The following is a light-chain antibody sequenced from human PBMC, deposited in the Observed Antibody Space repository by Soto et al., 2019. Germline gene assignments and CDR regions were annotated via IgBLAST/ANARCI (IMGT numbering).Light chain of an antibody. J-gene: IGKJ3*01. Sequence: EIVLTQSPGTLSLSPGERATLSCRASQSVSSSYLAWYQQKPGQAPRLLIYGASSRATGIPDRFSGSGSGTDFTLTISRLEPEDFAVYYCQQYGSSPPFTFGPGPKVHSK. CDR3: QQYGSSPPFT. CDR1: QSVSSSY. V-gene: IGKV3-20*01. CDR2: GAS.